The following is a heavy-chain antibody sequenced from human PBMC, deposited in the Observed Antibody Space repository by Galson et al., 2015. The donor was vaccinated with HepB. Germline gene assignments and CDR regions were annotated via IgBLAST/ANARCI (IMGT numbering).Heavy chain of an antibody. CDR3: VKVGLMVYAPEGYYYYYMDV. V-gene: IGHV3-74*01. D-gene: IGHD2-8*01. Sequence: SLRLSCAASGFTFSSYWMHWVRQAPGKGLVWVSRINSDGSSTSYADSVKGRFTISRDNAKNTLYLQMNSLRAEDTAVYYCVKVGLMVYAPEGYYYYYMDVWGKGTTVTVSS. CDR2: INSDGSST. J-gene: IGHJ6*03. CDR1: GFTFSSYW.